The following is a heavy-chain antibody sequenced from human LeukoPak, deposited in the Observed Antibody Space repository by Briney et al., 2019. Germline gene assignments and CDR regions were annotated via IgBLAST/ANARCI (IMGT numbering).Heavy chain of an antibody. CDR1: GGTFSSYA. J-gene: IGHJ4*02. V-gene: IGHV1-69*05. CDR2: IIPIFGTA. D-gene: IGHD4-11*01. Sequence: SVKVSCKASGGTFSSYAISWVRQAPGQGLEWMGRIIPIFGTANYAQKFQGRVTITTDESTSTAYMELSSLRSEDTAVYYCARDHLSLQYFVYWGQGTLVTVSS. CDR3: ARDHLSLQYFVY.